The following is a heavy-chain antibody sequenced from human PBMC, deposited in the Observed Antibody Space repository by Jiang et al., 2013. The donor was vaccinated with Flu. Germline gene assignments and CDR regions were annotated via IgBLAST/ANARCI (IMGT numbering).Heavy chain of an antibody. CDR3: ASLDTYYVAEY. J-gene: IGHJ4*02. CDR2: SIIVGPP. Sequence: GVSISSGGYSWSWIRQPPGKGTWSGLGTSIIVGPPTTTRPSQSRVTLSVDGSKNQFSLKLSSVTAADTAVYYCASLDTYYVAEYWGQGALVTVSS. CDR1: GVSISSGGYS. V-gene: IGHV4-30-2*01. D-gene: IGHD1-26*01.